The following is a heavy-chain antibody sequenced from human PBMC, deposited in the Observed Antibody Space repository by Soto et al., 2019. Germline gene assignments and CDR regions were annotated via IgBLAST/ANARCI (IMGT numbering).Heavy chain of an antibody. CDR3: ADLSLGYCSSTTCPPDY. CDR1: GGSLNNYA. J-gene: IGHJ4*02. D-gene: IGHD2-15*01. Sequence: QVQLVQSGAEVRKPGSSVKVSCKVSGGSLNNYAISWVRQAPGQGPEWMGGIIPSFGRTSYAQKFQGRVTITADESTTTVNLELRGLRSEDSAIYFCADLSLGYCSSTTCPPDYWGQGTVVTVSS. CDR2: IIPSFGRT. V-gene: IGHV1-69*12.